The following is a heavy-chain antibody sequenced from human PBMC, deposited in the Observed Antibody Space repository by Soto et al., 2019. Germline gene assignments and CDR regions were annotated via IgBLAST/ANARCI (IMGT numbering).Heavy chain of an antibody. CDR3: AKVSRKGSAIDFDY. Sequence: QVQLVQCGAELKKPGASVKVSCKASGYTYSNYDMNWVRQATGQGPEWIGWVNPNNGDTGYAQKFQGRVTLTTDLSTTTAYMELTSLRSEDTAIYYCAKVSRKGSAIDFDYWGQGTLITVSS. V-gene: IGHV1-8*01. CDR1: GYTYSNYD. J-gene: IGHJ4*02. D-gene: IGHD3-10*01. CDR2: VNPNNGDT.